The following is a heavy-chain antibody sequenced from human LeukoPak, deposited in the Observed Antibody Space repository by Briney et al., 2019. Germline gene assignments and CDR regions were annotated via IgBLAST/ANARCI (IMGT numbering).Heavy chain of an antibody. Sequence: GGSLRLSCAASGFTFSSYAMSWVRQAPGKGLEWVSAISGSGGSTYYADSVKGRFTISRDNSKNTLYLQMNSLRAEDTAVYYCAKDRLNYSGYDMYYFDYWGQGTLVTVSS. CDR1: GFTFSSYA. V-gene: IGHV3-23*01. J-gene: IGHJ4*02. D-gene: IGHD5-12*01. CDR3: AKDRLNYSGYDMYYFDY. CDR2: ISGSGGST.